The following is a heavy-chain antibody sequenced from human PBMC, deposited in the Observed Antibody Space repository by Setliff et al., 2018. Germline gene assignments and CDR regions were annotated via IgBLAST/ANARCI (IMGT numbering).Heavy chain of an antibody. CDR2: IIPIFGTA. V-gene: IGHV1-69*13. D-gene: IGHD3-3*01. CDR3: ASSREYNFWSVYYSPLDY. Sequence: SVKVSCKASGGTFSSYAISWVRQAPGQGLEWMGGIIPIFGTANYAQKFQGRVTITADESTSTAYMELRRLGSEDTAVYYCASSREYNFWSVYYSPLDYWGQGTLVTVSS. CDR1: GGTFSSYA. J-gene: IGHJ4*02.